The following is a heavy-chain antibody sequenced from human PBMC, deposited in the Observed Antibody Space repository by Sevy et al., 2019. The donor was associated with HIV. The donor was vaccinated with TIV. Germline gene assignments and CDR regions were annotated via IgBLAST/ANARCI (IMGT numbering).Heavy chain of an antibody. CDR3: ARGGGYSYGLVYYYYYMDV. J-gene: IGHJ6*03. V-gene: IGHV3-20*01. Sequence: GGSLRLSCAASGFTFDDYGMSWVRQAPGKGLEWVSGINWNGGSTGYADSVKGRFTISRDNAKNSLNLQRNSLRADDTALYHCARGGGYSYGLVYYYYYMDVWGKGTTVTVSS. CDR1: GFTFDDYG. CDR2: INWNGGST. D-gene: IGHD5-18*01.